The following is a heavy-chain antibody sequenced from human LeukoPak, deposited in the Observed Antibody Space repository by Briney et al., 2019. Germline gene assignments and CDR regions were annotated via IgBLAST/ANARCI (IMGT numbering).Heavy chain of an antibody. Sequence: GESLKISCKGSGYSFTSYWIGWVRQMPGKGLEWMGIIYPGDSDTRYSPSFQGQVTISADKSISTAYMQWCSLKASDTAMYYCARQPMYDILTGYYRDYWGQGTLVTVSS. D-gene: IGHD3-9*01. CDR3: ARQPMYDILTGYYRDY. CDR1: GYSFTSYW. V-gene: IGHV5-51*01. CDR2: IYPGDSDT. J-gene: IGHJ4*02.